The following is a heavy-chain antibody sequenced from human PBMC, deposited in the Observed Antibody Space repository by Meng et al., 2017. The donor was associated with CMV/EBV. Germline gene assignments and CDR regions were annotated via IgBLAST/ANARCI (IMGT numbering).Heavy chain of an antibody. J-gene: IGHJ5*02. V-gene: IGHV4-34*01. D-gene: IGHD1-26*01. CDR1: GGSFSGYY. CDR2: INHSGST. Sequence: QVPLMQWGARLLKASETLSRACAVYGGSFSGYYWSWIRQPPGKGLEWIGEINHSGSTNYNPSLKSRVTISVDTSKNQFSLKLSSVTAADTAVYYCARGVGGWFDPWGQGTLVTVSS. CDR3: ARGVGGWFDP.